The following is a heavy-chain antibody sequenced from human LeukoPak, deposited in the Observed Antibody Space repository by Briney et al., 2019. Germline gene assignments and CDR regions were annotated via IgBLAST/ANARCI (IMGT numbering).Heavy chain of an antibody. D-gene: IGHD4-17*01. Sequence: GGSLRLSCAASGFTFSSNWMHWVRQAPGKGLVWVSHINRDGSTTYYADSVKGRFTISRGNAKNTLYLQMNSLRAEDTAVYYCAMDAAVKDSWGQGTLVTVSS. CDR3: AMDAAVKDS. CDR2: INRDGSTT. V-gene: IGHV3-74*01. CDR1: GFTFSSNW. J-gene: IGHJ4*02.